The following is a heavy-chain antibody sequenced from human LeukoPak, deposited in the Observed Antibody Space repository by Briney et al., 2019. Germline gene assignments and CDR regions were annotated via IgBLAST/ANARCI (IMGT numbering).Heavy chain of an antibody. CDR3: ARLAGSRSPWYLDL. V-gene: IGHV3-21*04. CDR2: IAPSGGSI. CDR1: GFAFSSYS. Sequence: GGSLRLSCTTFGFAFSSYSMNWVRQAPGKGLEWVSSIAPSGGSIFYAGSVKGRLSISRDNAKNSLFLQMYSLGADDTAVYYCARLAGSRSPWYLDLWGRGTLVTVSS. J-gene: IGHJ2*01. D-gene: IGHD6-19*01.